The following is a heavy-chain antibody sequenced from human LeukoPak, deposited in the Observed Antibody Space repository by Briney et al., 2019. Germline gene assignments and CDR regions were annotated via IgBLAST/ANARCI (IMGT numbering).Heavy chain of an antibody. CDR2: IWYDGSNK. CDR3: ARDTGGYYDY. Sequence: GGSLRLSCAASGFTFSSYGMHWVRQAPGKGLEWAAVIWYDGSNKYYADSVKGRFTISRDNSMNTLYLQMNSLRAEDTAVYYCARDTGGYYDYWGQGTLVTVSS. V-gene: IGHV3-33*01. CDR1: GFTFSSYG. D-gene: IGHD2-8*02. J-gene: IGHJ4*02.